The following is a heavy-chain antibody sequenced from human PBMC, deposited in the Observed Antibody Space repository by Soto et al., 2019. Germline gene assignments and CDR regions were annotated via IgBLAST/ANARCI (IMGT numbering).Heavy chain of an antibody. J-gene: IGHJ5*02. CDR1: GGSISTSDW. CDR3: ARGRDYGSAPAFDP. V-gene: IGHV4-4*02. D-gene: IGHD3-10*01. Sequence: QVQLQESGPGLVKPSGTLSLTCTVSGGSISTSDWWNWVREPPGKGLEWIGEIFHGGSTHYNPSLTSRFSTSIDKSTNTFSLWLPSVTAADPAVYYCARGRDYGSAPAFDPRGQGTPVTVSS. CDR2: IFHGGST.